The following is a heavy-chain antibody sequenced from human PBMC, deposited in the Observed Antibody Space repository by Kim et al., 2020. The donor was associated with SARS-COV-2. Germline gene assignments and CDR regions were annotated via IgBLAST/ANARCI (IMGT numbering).Heavy chain of an antibody. J-gene: IGHJ4*02. Sequence: GGSLRLSCAASGFTFSSYAMSWVRQAPGKGLEWVSAISGSGGSTYYADSVKGRFTISRDNSKNTLYLQMNSLRAEDTAVYYCAKDEVRITMIVVPHGAYFDYWGQGTLVTVSS. CDR1: GFTFSSYA. D-gene: IGHD3-22*01. CDR3: AKDEVRITMIVVPHGAYFDY. V-gene: IGHV3-23*01. CDR2: ISGSGGST.